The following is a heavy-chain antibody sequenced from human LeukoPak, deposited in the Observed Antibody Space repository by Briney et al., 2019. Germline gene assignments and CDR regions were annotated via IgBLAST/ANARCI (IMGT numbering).Heavy chain of an antibody. D-gene: IGHD2-15*01. CDR1: GGTFSSYA. J-gene: IGHJ6*02. CDR2: IIPILSIA. V-gene: IGHV1-69*04. CDR3: ARGGGNPPPSTYYGMDV. Sequence: SVKVSCKASGGTFSSYAISWVRQAPGQGLEWMGRIIPILSIANYAQKFQGRVTITADKSTSTAYMELSSLRSEDTAVYYYARGGGNPPPSTYYGMDVWGQGTTVTVSS.